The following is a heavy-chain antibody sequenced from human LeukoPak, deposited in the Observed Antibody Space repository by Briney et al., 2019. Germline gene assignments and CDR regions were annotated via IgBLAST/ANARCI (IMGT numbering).Heavy chain of an antibody. Sequence: GGSLRPSCAASGFTFSSYEMNWVRQAPGKGLEWISCISSSGSFIYYADSVKGRFTISRDNAKNSLYLQMTSLRAEDTAVYYCATSVKRGSSAYWGQGTLVTVSS. V-gene: IGHV3-48*03. CDR1: GFTFSSYE. D-gene: IGHD5-12*01. CDR2: ISSSGSFI. CDR3: ATSVKRGSSAY. J-gene: IGHJ4*02.